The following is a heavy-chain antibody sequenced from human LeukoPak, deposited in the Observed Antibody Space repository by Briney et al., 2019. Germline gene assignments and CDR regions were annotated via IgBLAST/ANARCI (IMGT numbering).Heavy chain of an antibody. J-gene: IGHJ6*02. CDR3: ARLDEYSSSSRYYGMDV. CDR1: GGTFSSYA. D-gene: IGHD6-6*01. Sequence: WASVKVSCKASGGTFSSYAISWVRQAPGQGLEWMGGIIPIFGTANYAQKFQGRVTITADESTSTAYMELSSLRSEDTAVYYCARLDEYSSSSRYYGMDVWGQGTTVTVSS. CDR2: IIPIFGTA. V-gene: IGHV1-69*13.